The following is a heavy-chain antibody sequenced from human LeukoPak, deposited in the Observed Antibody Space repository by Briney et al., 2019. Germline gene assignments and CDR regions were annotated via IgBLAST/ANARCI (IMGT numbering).Heavy chain of an antibody. Sequence: ASVKVSCTASGYTFTSYDINWVRQATGQGLEWMGWMNPNSGNTGYAQKFQGRVTITRNTSISTAYMELSSLRSEDTAVYYCARDRPPTHFDWLSRAEHYFDYWGQGTLVTVSS. CDR3: ARDRPPTHFDWLSRAEHYFDY. D-gene: IGHD3-9*01. V-gene: IGHV1-8*03. CDR2: MNPNSGNT. CDR1: GYTFTSYD. J-gene: IGHJ4*02.